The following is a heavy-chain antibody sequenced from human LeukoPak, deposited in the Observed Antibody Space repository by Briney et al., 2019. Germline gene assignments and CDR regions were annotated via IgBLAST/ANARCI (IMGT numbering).Heavy chain of an antibody. CDR2: ISRSGGST. V-gene: IGHV3-23*01. D-gene: IGHD3-22*01. J-gene: IGHJ4*02. CDR1: GFTFSSYA. CDR3: ARGLIFPLDSSGYCCG. Sequence: GGSLRLSCAASGFTFSSYAMSWVRQAPGKGLEWVSAISRSGGSTYYADSVKGRFTISRDNAKNSLYLQMNSLRAEDTAVYYCARGLIFPLDSSGYCCGWGQGTLVTVSS.